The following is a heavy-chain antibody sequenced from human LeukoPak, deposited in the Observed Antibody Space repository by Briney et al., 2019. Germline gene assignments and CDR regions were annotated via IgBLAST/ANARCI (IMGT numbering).Heavy chain of an antibody. V-gene: IGHV4-4*07. J-gene: IGHJ4*02. CDR1: AVSISSYS. Sequence: PSETLSLTCTVSAVSISSYSWSWIRQPPGKGLEWIGRIYTSGTTNYNPSLKSRVTVSVDTSKNQLSLKLTSVTAADTAVYHCARGSGWYDYWSQGTLVTVSS. CDR3: ARGSGWYDY. D-gene: IGHD6-19*01. CDR2: IYTSGTT.